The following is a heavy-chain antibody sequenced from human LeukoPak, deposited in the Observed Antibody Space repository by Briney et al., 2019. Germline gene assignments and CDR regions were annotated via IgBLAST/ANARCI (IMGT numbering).Heavy chain of an antibody. Sequence: PGGSLRLSCAASRFTFSSYGMHWVRQAPGKGLEWVAFIRYDGSNKYYADSVKGRFTISRDNSKNTLYLQMNSLRAEDTAVYYCAKDQVTLSYWGQGTLVTVSS. CDR1: RFTFSSYG. V-gene: IGHV3-30*02. CDR2: IRYDGSNK. J-gene: IGHJ4*02. D-gene: IGHD4-23*01. CDR3: AKDQVTLSY.